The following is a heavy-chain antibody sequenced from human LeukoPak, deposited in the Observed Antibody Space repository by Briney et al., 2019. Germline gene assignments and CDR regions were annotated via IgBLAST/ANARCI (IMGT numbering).Heavy chain of an antibody. CDR2: IKQDGSEK. D-gene: IGHD4-17*01. J-gene: IGHJ4*02. CDR3: ARDRGDYGDYVPGY. V-gene: IGHV3-7*01. Sequence: GGSLRLSCAASGFTLSSYWMSWVRQAPGKGLEWVANIKQDGSEKYYVDSVKGRFTISRDNAKNSLYLQMNSLRAEDTAVYYCARDRGDYGDYVPGYWGQGTLVTVSS. CDR1: GFTLSSYW.